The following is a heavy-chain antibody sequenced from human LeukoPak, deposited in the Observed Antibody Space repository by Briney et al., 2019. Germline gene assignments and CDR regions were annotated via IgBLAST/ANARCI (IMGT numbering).Heavy chain of an antibody. J-gene: IGHJ4*02. CDR3: ARGTRYGSGSYTFGY. CDR2: IIPIFGTA. CDR1: GGTFSSYA. Sequence: SVKVSCKASGGTFSSYAISWVRQAPGQGLEWMGGIIPIFGTANYAQKFQGRVTITADESTSTAYMELSSLRSEDTAVYYCARGTRYGSGSYTFGYWGQGTLVTVSS. D-gene: IGHD3-10*01. V-gene: IGHV1-69*13.